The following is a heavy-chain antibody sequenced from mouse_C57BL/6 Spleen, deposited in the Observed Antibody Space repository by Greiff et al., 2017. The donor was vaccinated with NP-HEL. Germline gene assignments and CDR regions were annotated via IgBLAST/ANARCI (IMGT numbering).Heavy chain of an antibody. D-gene: IGHD6-1*01. V-gene: IGHV1-78*01. CDR3: SRLQPVGGYFYV. CDR2: IYPRDGST. CDR1: GYTFTDHT. Sequence: QVQLQQPDAELVKPGASVKISCKASGYTFTDHTIHWMKQRPEQGLEWIGYIYPRDGSTKYNEKFKGKATLTADKSSSTAYMQLNSLTSEDAAVYFCSRLQPVGGYFYVWGKGTTVTVSS. J-gene: IGHJ1*03.